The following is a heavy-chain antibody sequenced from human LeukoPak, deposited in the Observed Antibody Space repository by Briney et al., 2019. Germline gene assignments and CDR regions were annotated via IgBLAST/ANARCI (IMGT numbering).Heavy chain of an antibody. J-gene: IGHJ6*02. CDR3: ARENPFLTGRVYYYGMDV. Sequence: PSQTLSLTCTVSGGSISSGGYYWSWIRQHPGKGLEWIGYIYYSGSTYSNPSLKSRVTISVDTSKNQFSLKLSSVTAADTAVYYRARENPFLTGRVYYYGMDVWGQGTTVTVSS. V-gene: IGHV4-31*03. D-gene: IGHD3-9*01. CDR2: IYYSGST. CDR1: GGSISSGGYY.